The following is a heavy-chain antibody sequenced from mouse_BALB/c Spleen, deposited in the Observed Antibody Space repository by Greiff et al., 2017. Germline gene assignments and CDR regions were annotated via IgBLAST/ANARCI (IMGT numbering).Heavy chain of an antibody. CDR1: GYTFTSYV. CDR3: ASYYRDGDFDY. D-gene: IGHD2-14*01. V-gene: IGHV1-14*01. J-gene: IGHJ2*01. CDR2: INPYNDGT. Sequence: VQLQQSGPELVKPGASVKMSCKASGYTFTSYVMHWVKQKPGQGLEWIGYINPYNDGTKYNEKFKGKATLTSDKSSSTAYMELSSLASEDSAVYYCASYYRDGDFDYWGQGTTRTVSS.